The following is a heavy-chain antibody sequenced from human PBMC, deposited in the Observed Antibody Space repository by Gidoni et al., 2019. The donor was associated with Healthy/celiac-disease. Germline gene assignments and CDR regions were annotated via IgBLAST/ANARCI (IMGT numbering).Heavy chain of an antibody. CDR1: GGSISSYY. CDR2: IYYSGST. D-gene: IGHD2-2*01. V-gene: IGHV4-59*01. Sequence: QVQLQASGPGLVKPSETLSLTCTVSGGSISSYYWSWIRQTPGKGLEWIGYIYYSGSTNYNPSLKSRVTISVDTSKNQFSRKLSSVTAADTAVYYCARAVYCSSTSCYEDYYYYYMDVWGKGTTVTVSS. CDR3: ARAVYCSSTSCYEDYYYYYMDV. J-gene: IGHJ6*03.